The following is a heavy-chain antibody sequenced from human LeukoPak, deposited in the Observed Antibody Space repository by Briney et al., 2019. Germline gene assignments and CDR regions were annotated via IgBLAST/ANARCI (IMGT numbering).Heavy chain of an antibody. CDR1: GYTFTSYG. Sequence: GASVKVSCKASGYTFTSYGISWVRQAPGQGLEWMGWISAYNGNTNYAQKLQGRVTMTTDTSTSTAYMELRSLRSDDTAVYYCARAAPGFDWLLRPYYYYYYMDVWGKGTTVTVSS. CDR3: ARAAPGFDWLLRPYYYYYYMDV. D-gene: IGHD3-9*01. J-gene: IGHJ6*03. CDR2: ISAYNGNT. V-gene: IGHV1-18*01.